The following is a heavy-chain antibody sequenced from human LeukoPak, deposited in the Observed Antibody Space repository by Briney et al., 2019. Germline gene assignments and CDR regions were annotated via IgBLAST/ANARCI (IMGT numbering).Heavy chain of an antibody. J-gene: IGHJ4*02. D-gene: IGHD3-10*01. CDR2: MNPNSGNT. V-gene: IGHV1-8*01. CDR1: GYTFTSYD. Sequence: VASVKVSCKASGYTFTSYDINWVRQATGQGLEWMGWMNPNSGNTGYAQKFQGRVTMTTDTSTSTAYMELRSLRSDDTARYYCARDLNSRRMNYYGSGSYFAYWGQGTLVTVSS. CDR3: ARDLNSRRMNYYGSGSYFAY.